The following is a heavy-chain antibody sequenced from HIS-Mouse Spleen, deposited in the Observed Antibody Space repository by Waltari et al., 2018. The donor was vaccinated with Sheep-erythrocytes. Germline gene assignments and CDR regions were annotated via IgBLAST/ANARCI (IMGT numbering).Heavy chain of an antibody. CDR3: AKDISRNMVVVPAAVGDY. V-gene: IGHV3-9*01. J-gene: IGHJ4*02. CDR1: GFSFDDYA. D-gene: IGHD2-2*01. Sequence: EVQLVESGGGLVQPGRSLRLSCAASGFSFDDYAMHWVRQAPGKGRGRVSGSSWNSGSIDYTDAVKGRLTISRDNAKNSLYLQMNSLRAEDTALYYCAKDISRNMVVVPAAVGDYWGQGTLVTVSS. CDR2: SSWNSGSI.